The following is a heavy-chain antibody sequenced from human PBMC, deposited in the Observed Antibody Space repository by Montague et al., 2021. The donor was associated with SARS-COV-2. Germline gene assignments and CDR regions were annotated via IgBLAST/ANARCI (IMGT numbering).Heavy chain of an antibody. CDR1: GFTFSSYS. D-gene: IGHD7-27*01. V-gene: IGHV3-48*02. CDR3: ARGENWGTLYYYGMDV. Sequence: SLRFSCAASGFTFSSYSMNWVRQAPGKGLEWVSYISSSSSTIYYADSVKGRFTISRDNAKNSLYLQMNSLRDEDTAVYYCARGENWGTLYYYGMDVWGQGTTVTVSS. CDR2: ISSSSSTI. J-gene: IGHJ6*02.